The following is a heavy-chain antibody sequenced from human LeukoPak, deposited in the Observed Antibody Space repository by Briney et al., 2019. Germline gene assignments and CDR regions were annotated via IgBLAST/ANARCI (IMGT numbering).Heavy chain of an antibody. Sequence: GGSLRLSCAASGFTFSDYYMNWIRQAPGKGLEWVSYISSGSGYTHYADSVKGRFTISRDNAKNSLYLQVNSLRAEDTAVYYCARVVPGAMSADYWGQGTLVTISS. V-gene: IGHV3-11*05. CDR3: ARVVPGAMSADY. D-gene: IGHD2-2*01. CDR2: ISSGSGYT. CDR1: GFTFSDYY. J-gene: IGHJ4*02.